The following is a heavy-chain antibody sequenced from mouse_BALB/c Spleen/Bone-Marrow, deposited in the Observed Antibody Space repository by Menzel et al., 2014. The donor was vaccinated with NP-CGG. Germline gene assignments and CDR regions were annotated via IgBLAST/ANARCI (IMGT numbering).Heavy chain of an antibody. D-gene: IGHD1-2*01. Sequence: EVMLVESGGGLVQPGGSLKLSCAASGFDFSRYWMSWVRQAPGKGLEWVGEINPDSSTINYTPSLKDKFIISRDNARNTLYLQMSKVRSEDTALYYCARQGYYGYSDYWGQGTTLTVSS. V-gene: IGHV4-1*02. CDR1: GFDFSRYW. CDR2: INPDSSTI. J-gene: IGHJ2*01. CDR3: ARQGYYGYSDY.